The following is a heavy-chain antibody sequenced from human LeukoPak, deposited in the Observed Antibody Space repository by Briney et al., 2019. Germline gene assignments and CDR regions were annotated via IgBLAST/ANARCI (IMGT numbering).Heavy chain of an antibody. CDR1: GFTFSSYE. D-gene: IGHD3-10*01. CDR2: ISSTGTNI. J-gene: IGHJ4*02. Sequence: PGGSLRLSCAASGFTFSSYEMNWVRQAPGKGLEWLSYISSTGTNIYYADSVKGRFTISRDNAKNSLYLQMNSLRAEDTAVYYCASAYYYGSGSYYNSDYWGQGTLVTVSS. CDR3: ASAYYYGSGSYYNSDY. V-gene: IGHV3-48*03.